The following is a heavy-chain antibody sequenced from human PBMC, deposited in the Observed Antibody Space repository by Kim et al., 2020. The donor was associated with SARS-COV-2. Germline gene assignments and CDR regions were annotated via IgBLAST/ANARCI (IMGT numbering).Heavy chain of an antibody. V-gene: IGHV3-30*03. Sequence: GGSLRLSCVGSGFTFSSYGMHWVRQAPGKGLEWVAVISYDGRTENHTDAVKGLFSISRDNRKKTLYLQMSSLRPEDTAVYFCARSEASNLGFPGYYYGMDFWGQGTAV. CDR2: ISYDGRTE. D-gene: IGHD7-27*01. J-gene: IGHJ6*02. CDR1: GFTFSSYG. CDR3: ARSEASNLGFPGYYYGMDF.